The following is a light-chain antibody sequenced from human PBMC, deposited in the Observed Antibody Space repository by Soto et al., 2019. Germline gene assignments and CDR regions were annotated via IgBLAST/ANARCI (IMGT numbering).Light chain of an antibody. Sequence: QSALTQPASVSGSPGQSITISCTGTSSDVGGYNYVSWYQQHPGTAPKLMIYDVSTRPSGVSNRFSGSKSGNTASLTISGLQAEDEADYYCSSYTSSNTLVLGGGTKVTVL. V-gene: IGLV2-14*01. CDR1: SSDVGGYNY. J-gene: IGLJ2*01. CDR2: DVS. CDR3: SSYTSSNTLV.